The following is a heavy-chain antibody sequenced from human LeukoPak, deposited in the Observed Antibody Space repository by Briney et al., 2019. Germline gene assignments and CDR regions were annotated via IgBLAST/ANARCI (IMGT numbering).Heavy chain of an antibody. Sequence: ASVKVSCKASGYTFTGYYMHWVRQAPGQGLEWMERISPNSGGTNYAQKFQGRVTMTRDTSISTAYMELSRLRSDDTAVYYCARDRREVFYYDSSGYHDYWGQGTLVTVSS. CDR3: ARDRREVFYYDSSGYHDY. CDR2: ISPNSGGT. J-gene: IGHJ4*02. D-gene: IGHD3-22*01. V-gene: IGHV1-2*06. CDR1: GYTFTGYY.